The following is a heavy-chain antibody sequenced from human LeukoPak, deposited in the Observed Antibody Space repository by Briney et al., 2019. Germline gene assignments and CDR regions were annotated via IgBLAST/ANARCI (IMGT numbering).Heavy chain of an antibody. V-gene: IGHV3-7*01. CDR1: GFTFSIYW. Sequence: PGVPLTLLCGPWGFTFSIYWVMWLRQARGKARECVASIKQDGSEKYYVVSVNGRFTISRDNAKNSLYLQMNSLRAEDTAVYYCARDPTMIVVVKGGYFDYWGQGTLVTVSS. CDR3: ARDPTMIVVVKGGYFDY. D-gene: IGHD3-22*01. CDR2: IKQDGSEK. J-gene: IGHJ4*02.